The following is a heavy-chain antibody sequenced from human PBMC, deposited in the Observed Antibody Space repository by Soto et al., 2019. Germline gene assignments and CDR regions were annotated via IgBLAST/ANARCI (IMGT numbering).Heavy chain of an antibody. CDR1: GGSFSGYY. Sequence: QVQLQQWGAGLLKPSETLSLTCAVYGGSFSGYYWSWIRQPPGKGLEWIGEIDQSGGTNYNPSLKSRVTISVDTSKIQFYLNLTSVTAADTAFYYCARAGVVPAASAHHWGQGTLVTVSS. D-gene: IGHD2-2*01. J-gene: IGHJ5*02. V-gene: IGHV4-34*01. CDR2: IDQSGGT. CDR3: ARAGVVPAASAHH.